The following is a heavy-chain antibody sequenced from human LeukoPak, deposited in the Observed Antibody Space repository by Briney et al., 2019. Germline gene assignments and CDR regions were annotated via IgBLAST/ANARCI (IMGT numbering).Heavy chain of an antibody. CDR1: GFTFSSYA. CDR2: ISYDGSNK. Sequence: PGRSLRLSCAASGFTFSSYAMHWVRQAPGKGLEWVAVISYDGSNKYYADSVKGRFTISRDNSKNTLYLQMNSLRAEDTAVYYCARVLEAGIGDLDYWGQGTLVTVSS. V-gene: IGHV3-30*04. D-gene: IGHD6-13*01. CDR3: ARVLEAGIGDLDY. J-gene: IGHJ4*02.